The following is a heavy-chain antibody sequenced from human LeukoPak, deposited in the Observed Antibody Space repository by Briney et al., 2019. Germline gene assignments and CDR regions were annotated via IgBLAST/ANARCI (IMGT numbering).Heavy chain of an antibody. CDR1: GFTFSSYS. D-gene: IGHD2-2*01. V-gene: IGHV3-48*04. Sequence: PGGSLRLSCAASGFTFSSYSMNWVRQAPGKGLEWVSYISSSSSTIYYADSVKGRFTISRDNAKNSLYLQMNSLRAEDTAVYYCARDQGCSSTSCYAGGIDAFDIWGQGTMVAVSS. CDR2: ISSSSSTI. J-gene: IGHJ3*02. CDR3: ARDQGCSSTSCYAGGIDAFDI.